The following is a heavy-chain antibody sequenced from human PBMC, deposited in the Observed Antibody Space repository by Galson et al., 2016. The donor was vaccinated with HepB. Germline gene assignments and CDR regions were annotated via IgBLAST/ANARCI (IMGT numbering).Heavy chain of an antibody. V-gene: IGHV3-21*01. CDR2: ISSNSSNI. CDR3: ARDFNGYNHAVQAFDY. Sequence: SLRLSCAASGFTFSSYAMHWVRQAPGKGLEWVSAISSNSSNIYYADSVKGRFTISRDNAKNSLYLQMNSLRAEDPAVYYCARDFNGYNHAVQAFDYWGQGTLVTVSS. CDR1: GFTFSSYA. J-gene: IGHJ4*02. D-gene: IGHD5-18*01.